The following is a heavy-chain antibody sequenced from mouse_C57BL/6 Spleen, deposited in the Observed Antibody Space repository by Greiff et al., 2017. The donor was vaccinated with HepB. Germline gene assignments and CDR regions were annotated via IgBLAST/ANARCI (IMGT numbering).Heavy chain of an antibody. CDR3: AKGMVTSLYWYFDV. D-gene: IGHD2-2*01. V-gene: IGHV2-4*01. J-gene: IGHJ1*03. CDR2: IWSGGST. Sequence: QVQLQQSGPGLVQPSQSLSITCTVSGFSLTSYGVHWVRQPPGKGLEWLGVIWSGGSTDYNAAFISRLSISKDNSKSQVFFKMNSLQADDTAIYYCAKGMVTSLYWYFDVWGTGTTVTVSS. CDR1: GFSLTSYG.